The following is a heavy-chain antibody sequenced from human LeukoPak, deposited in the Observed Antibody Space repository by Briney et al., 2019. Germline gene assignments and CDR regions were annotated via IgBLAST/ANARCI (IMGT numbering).Heavy chain of an antibody. J-gene: IGHJ4*02. D-gene: IGHD5-18*01. Sequence: ASVKVSCKASGYTFTGYYMHWVRQAPGQGLEWMGWINPNSGGTNYAQKFQGRVTMTRDTSISTAYMELSRLRSDDTAVYYCARASQVDTAMVRYWGQGTLVTVSS. CDR3: ARASQVDTAMVRY. CDR1: GYTFTGYY. CDR2: INPNSGGT. V-gene: IGHV1-2*02.